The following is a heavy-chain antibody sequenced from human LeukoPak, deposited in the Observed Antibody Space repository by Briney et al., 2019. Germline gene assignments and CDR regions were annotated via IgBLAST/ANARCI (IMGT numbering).Heavy chain of an antibody. CDR2: IMPLFGTA. Sequence: SVKVSCKASGGTFNSYAIRWVRQAPGQGLEWMGGIMPLFGTANYAQEFQGRVTYTTDESASTAYMEVSSLRSEDTAVYYCASGSLGDGYGVGDYYQYMDVWGKGTTVTVSS. D-gene: IGHD5-24*01. CDR3: ASGSLGDGYGVGDYYQYMDV. CDR1: GGTFNSYA. J-gene: IGHJ6*03. V-gene: IGHV1-69*05.